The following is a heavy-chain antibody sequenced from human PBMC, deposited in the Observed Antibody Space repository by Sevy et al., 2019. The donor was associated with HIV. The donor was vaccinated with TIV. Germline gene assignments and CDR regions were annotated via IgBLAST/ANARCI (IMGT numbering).Heavy chain of an antibody. D-gene: IGHD1-26*01. Sequence: SETLSLTCTVAGGSVNSGSYYWSWIRQPLGKGLEWIGYIYYGGSTNYNPSLKSRVTISVDTSKNQFSLKLNSVTTADTAVYFCARELKWELPHGDDASDIWGQGTTVTVSS. CDR2: IYYGGST. V-gene: IGHV4-61*01. CDR3: ARELKWELPHGDDASDI. CDR1: GGSVNSGSYY. J-gene: IGHJ3*02.